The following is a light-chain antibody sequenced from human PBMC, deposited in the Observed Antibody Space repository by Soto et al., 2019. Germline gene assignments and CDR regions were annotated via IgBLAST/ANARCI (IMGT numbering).Light chain of an antibody. J-gene: IGLJ1*01. V-gene: IGLV1-51*02. CDR2: ENN. Sequence: QAVVTQPPSVSAAPGQKVTISCSGSSSNIGNNFVSWYQQFPGTAPKLLIYENNKRPSGIPDRFSGSKSGTSATLGITGLQTGDEADYYCGTWDSSLSAGVFGTGTKVTVL. CDR3: GTWDSSLSAGV. CDR1: SSNIGNNF.